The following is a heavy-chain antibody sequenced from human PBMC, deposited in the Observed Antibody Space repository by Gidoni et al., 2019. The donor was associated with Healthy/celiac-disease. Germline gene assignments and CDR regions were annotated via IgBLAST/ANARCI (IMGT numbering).Heavy chain of an antibody. CDR1: GGSISSGSYY. D-gene: IGHD3-22*01. CDR3: ARWKYYYDSSGYGGYFDY. J-gene: IGHJ4*02. CDR2: IYTSGST. Sequence: QVQLQESGPGLVKPSQTLSLTCTVSGGSISSGSYYWSWIRQPAGKGLEWIGRIYTSGSTNYHPSLKSRVTISVDTSKNQFSLKLSSVTAADTAVYYCARWKYYYDSSGYGGYFDYWGQGTLVTVSS. V-gene: IGHV4-61*02.